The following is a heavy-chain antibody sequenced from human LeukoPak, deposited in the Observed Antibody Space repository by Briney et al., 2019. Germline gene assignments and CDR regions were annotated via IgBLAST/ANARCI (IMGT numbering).Heavy chain of an antibody. J-gene: IGHJ4*02. CDR1: GGSFSGYY. CDR2: INHSGST. CDR3: AREYCSGGSCYSVHLDY. V-gene: IGHV4-34*01. D-gene: IGHD2-15*01. Sequence: PSETLSLTCAVYGGSFSGYYWSWIRQPPGKGLEWIGEINHSGSTNYNPSLKSRVTISVDTSKNQFSLKLSSVTVADTAVYYCAREYCSGGSCYSVHLDYWGQGTLVTVSS.